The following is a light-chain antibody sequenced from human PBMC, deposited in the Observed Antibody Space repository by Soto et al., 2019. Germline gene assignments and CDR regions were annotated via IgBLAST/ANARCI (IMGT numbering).Light chain of an antibody. CDR3: QQSNSYPIT. J-gene: IGKJ5*01. Sequence: DIQLTQSPSFLSASVGDRVTVTCRASQGISSYLAWYQQKPGKAPKVLIYAASTLESGVPSRFSGSGSGAEFTLTISSLQPEDNATYYCQQSNSYPITFGQGTRLEIK. CDR2: AAS. CDR1: QGISSY. V-gene: IGKV1-9*01.